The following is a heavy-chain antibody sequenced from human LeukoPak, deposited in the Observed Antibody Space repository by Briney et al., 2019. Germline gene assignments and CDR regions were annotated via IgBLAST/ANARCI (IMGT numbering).Heavy chain of an antibody. D-gene: IGHD3-22*01. V-gene: IGHV4-34*01. CDR3: ARRSRPRIRYYDSSGAHRSYFDY. Sequence: SETLSLTCAVNAGSFSGYYWSWIRQPPGKWLEWIGEINHTGSTNYKPSLKSRVTISVDTSKNQFSLKLSSVTAADPAVYYCARRSRPRIRYYDSSGAHRSYFDYWGQGTLVTVSS. CDR1: AGSFSGYY. CDR2: INHTGST. J-gene: IGHJ4*02.